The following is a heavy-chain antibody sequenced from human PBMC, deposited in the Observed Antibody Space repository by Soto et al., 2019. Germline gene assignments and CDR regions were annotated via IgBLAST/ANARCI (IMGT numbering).Heavy chain of an antibody. D-gene: IGHD1-26*01. CDR3: TRDRESESYYLLTYDAFNV. V-gene: IGHV3-33*01. CDR1: GFTFSSYG. Sequence: QVQLVESGGGVVQPGRSLRLSCAASGFTFSSYGMHWVRQAPGKGLEWVALIYFDGGNKYYVDSVKGRFTISRDNSKNTLYLQMNSLRVEDTAVYYCTRDRESESYYLLTYDAFNVWGQGTMVTVSS. CDR2: IYFDGGNK. J-gene: IGHJ3*01.